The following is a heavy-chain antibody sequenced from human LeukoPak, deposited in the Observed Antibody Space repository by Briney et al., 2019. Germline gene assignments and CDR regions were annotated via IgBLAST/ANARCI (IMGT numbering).Heavy chain of an antibody. CDR3: AAGGIYSLLDY. CDR1: GDTLSELT. CDR2: FDPGAGEI. D-gene: IGHD3-10*01. Sequence: ASVTVSCKVSGDTLSELTMHWVRQAPGKGLEWMGGFDPGAGEILYAQQFQGRVTMTEDTSTDTAYMELTRLRSEDSGVYFCAAGGIYSLLDYWGQGTLVTVSS. V-gene: IGHV1-24*01. J-gene: IGHJ4*02.